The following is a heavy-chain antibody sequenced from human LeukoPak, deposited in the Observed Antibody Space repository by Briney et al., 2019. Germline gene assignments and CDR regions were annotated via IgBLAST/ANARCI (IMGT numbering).Heavy chain of an antibody. V-gene: IGHV4-59*08. Sequence: PSETLSLTCTVSGGSISSYYWSWIRQPPGKGLEWIGYIYYSGSTNYNPSLKSRVTISVDTSKNQFSLKLSSVTAADTAVYYCARPSIARGIPGVAFDIWGQGTMVTVSS. CDR3: ARPSIARGIPGVAFDI. CDR2: IYYSGST. J-gene: IGHJ3*02. CDR1: GGSISSYY. D-gene: IGHD6-6*01.